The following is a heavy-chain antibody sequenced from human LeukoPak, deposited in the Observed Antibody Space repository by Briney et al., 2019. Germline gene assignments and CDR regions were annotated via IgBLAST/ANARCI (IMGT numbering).Heavy chain of an antibody. J-gene: IGHJ4*02. CDR3: AAGGTSPSSPFDY. CDR2: IIPIFGTA. V-gene: IGHV1-69*05. CDR1: GGTFSSYA. Sequence: SVKVSCKASGGTFSSYAISWVRQAPGHGLEWMGGIIPIFGTANYAQKFQGRVTITTDESTSTAYIELSSLRSEDTAVYYCAAGGTSPSSPFDYWGQGTLVTVSS. D-gene: IGHD2-2*01.